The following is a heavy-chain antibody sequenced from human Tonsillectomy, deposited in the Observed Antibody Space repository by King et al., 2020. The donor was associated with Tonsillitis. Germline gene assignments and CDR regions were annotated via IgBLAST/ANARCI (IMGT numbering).Heavy chain of an antibody. CDR1: GFTFSTYS. V-gene: IGHV3-21*01. CDR2: ISSSSSYI. Sequence: VQLVESGGGLVKPGGSLRLSCAASGFTFSTYSMNWVRQAPGKGLEWVSSISSSSSYIYYADSVKGRFTISRDNAKNSLYLQMTSLRAEDTAVYYCARYKSAYYTFGAFDFWGQGTMVTVPS. J-gene: IGHJ3*01. CDR3: ARYKSAYYTFGAFDF. D-gene: IGHD3-3*01.